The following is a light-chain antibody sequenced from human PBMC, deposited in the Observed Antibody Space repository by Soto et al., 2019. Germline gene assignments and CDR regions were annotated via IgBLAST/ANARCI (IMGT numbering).Light chain of an antibody. CDR1: NIGNRN. CDR2: RDN. Sequence: SYELTQPLSVSVALGQTARITCEGNNIGNRNVHWYQQKPGQAPVLVIYRDNNRPSGIPERFSGSNSGNTATLPISRAQAGDEADYFCQVWDSSTGVFGTGTKVTVL. V-gene: IGLV3-9*01. CDR3: QVWDSSTGV. J-gene: IGLJ1*01.